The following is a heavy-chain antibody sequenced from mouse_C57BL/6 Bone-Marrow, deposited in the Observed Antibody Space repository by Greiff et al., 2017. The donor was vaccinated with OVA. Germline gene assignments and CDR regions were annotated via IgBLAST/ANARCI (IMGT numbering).Heavy chain of an antibody. CDR3: ARKNSGYWFAY. V-gene: IGHV1-81*01. Sequence: QVQLQQSGAELARPGASVKLSCKASGYTFTSYGISWVKQRTGQGLEWIGEIYPRSGNTYYNEKFKGKATLTADKSSSTAYMELRSLTSEDSAVYFCARKNSGYWFAYWGQGTLVAVSA. CDR1: GYTFTSYG. D-gene: IGHD3-2*02. CDR2: IYPRSGNT. J-gene: IGHJ3*01.